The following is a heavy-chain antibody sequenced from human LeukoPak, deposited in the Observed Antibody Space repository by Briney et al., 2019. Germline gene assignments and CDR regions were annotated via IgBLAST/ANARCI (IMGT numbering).Heavy chain of an antibody. D-gene: IGHD2-15*01. CDR3: YCAVEDY. CDR2: ISDGSNYI. Sequence: GGSLRLSCAASGFTFSSYTMTWVRQAPGKGLEWVSSISDGSNYIYYADSVKGRFTISRDNAKNSLYLQMNSLRAEDTAVYYCYCAVEDYWGQGTLVTVSS. V-gene: IGHV3-21*01. CDR1: GFTFSSYT. J-gene: IGHJ4*02.